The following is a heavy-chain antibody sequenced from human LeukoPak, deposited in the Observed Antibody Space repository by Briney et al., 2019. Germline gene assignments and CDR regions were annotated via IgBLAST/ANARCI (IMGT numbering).Heavy chain of an antibody. CDR2: IHRDGSNK. CDR1: EFTFNNYG. J-gene: IGHJ4*01. V-gene: IGHV3-30*02. Sequence: GGSLRLSCAASEFTFNNYGMHWVRQAPGKGLEWVAFIHRDGSNKYYADSVKGRFTISRDNSKNTLYLRMSSLRAEDTAVYYCARDGTAPGLYFDLWGQGTLVTVSS. CDR3: ARDGTAPGLYFDL. D-gene: IGHD6-13*01.